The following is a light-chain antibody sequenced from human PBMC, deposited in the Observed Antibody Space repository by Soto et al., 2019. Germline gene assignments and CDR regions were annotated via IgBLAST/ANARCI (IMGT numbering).Light chain of an antibody. J-gene: IGLJ1*01. CDR3: AAWDDSVNGYV. CDR1: SSNIGSNT. Sequence: QSVLTQPPSASGTPGQRVTISCSGSSSNIGSNTVNWYQQLPATAPKLLIYSNNQRPSGVPHRFSGSKAGTSASLAISGLQFEDEADYYCAAWDDSVNGYVFGTGTKLTVL. V-gene: IGLV1-44*01. CDR2: SNN.